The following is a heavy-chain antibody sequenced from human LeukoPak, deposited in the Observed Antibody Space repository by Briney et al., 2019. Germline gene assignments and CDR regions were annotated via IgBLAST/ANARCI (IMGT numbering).Heavy chain of an antibody. J-gene: IGHJ4*02. CDR3: GRTRVGIVVVPAAPDY. D-gene: IGHD2-2*01. V-gene: IGHV3-30-3*01. Sequence: PGRSLRLSCAASGFTFSSYAMHWVRHAPGKGLEWVAVISYDGSNKYYAHSVKGRFTISRDNSKITLYVQMNRLRAEDTAVYYWGRTRVGIVVVPAAPDYWGQGTLVTVSS. CDR2: ISYDGSNK. CDR1: GFTFSSYA.